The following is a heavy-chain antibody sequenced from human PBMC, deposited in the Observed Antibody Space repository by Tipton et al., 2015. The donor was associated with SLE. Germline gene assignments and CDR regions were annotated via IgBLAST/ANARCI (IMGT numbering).Heavy chain of an antibody. D-gene: IGHD3-10*01. CDR2: IYHNGAT. CDR1: GASISTHY. V-gene: IGHV4-59*11. J-gene: IGHJ6*03. Sequence: LRLSCTVSGASISTHYCSWIRQPPGKGLEWVGFIYHNGATKYNPSLKNRLSISIDTTKNQFSLKLTSVTAADSAVYYCTRGHFNSGTFPYYNYYYYMDVWGKGTAVTVSS. CDR3: TRGHFNSGTFPYYNYYYYMDV.